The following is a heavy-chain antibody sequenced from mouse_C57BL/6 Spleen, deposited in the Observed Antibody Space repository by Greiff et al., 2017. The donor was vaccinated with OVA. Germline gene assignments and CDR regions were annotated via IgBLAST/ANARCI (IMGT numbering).Heavy chain of an antibody. J-gene: IGHJ4*01. CDR2: IFPGSGST. CDR3: ARGEVSMDY. V-gene: IGHV1-56*01. CDR1: GYTFTSYW. Sequence: QVQLQQSGPELVRPGASVKISCKASGYTFTSYWMQWVRQRPGQGLEWIGEIFPGSGSTYYNEKFKGKATLTVDTSSSTASMQLSSLTAEDSAVFFCARGEVSMDYWGQGPSVTVSS.